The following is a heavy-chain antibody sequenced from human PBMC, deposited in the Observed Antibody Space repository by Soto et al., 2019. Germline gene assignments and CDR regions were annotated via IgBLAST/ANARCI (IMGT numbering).Heavy chain of an antibody. CDR3: ARGGYSYGFPFDY. CDR2: IIPIFGTA. V-gene: IGHV1-69*06. CDR1: GVTFSSYA. D-gene: IGHD5-18*01. J-gene: IGHJ4*02. Sequence: SVKVSCKACGVTFSSYAISWVRQAPGQGLEWMGGIIPIFGTANYAQKFQGRVTITADKSTSTAYMELSSLRSEDTAVYYCARGGYSYGFPFDYWGQGTLVPVSS.